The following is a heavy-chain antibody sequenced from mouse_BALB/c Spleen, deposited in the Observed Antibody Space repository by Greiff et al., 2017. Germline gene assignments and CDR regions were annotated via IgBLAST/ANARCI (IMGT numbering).Heavy chain of an antibody. V-gene: IGHV5-12-1*01. CDR2: ISSGGGST. J-gene: IGHJ4*01. CDR3: ERQRGHYYAMDY. Sequence: DVMLVESGGGLVKPGGSLKLSCAASGFAFSSYDMSWVRQTPEKRLEWVASISSGGGSTYYPDTVKGRFTISRDNAKNTLYLQMSSLKSEDTDMYYGERQRGHYYAMDYWGQGTSVTVSS. CDR1: GFAFSSYD.